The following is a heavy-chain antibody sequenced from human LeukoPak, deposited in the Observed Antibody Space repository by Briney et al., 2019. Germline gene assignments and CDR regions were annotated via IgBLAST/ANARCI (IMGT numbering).Heavy chain of an antibody. D-gene: IGHD3-10*01. CDR2: IYHSGST. CDR1: GGSISSSNW. V-gene: IGHV4-4*02. Sequence: PSGTLSLTCAVSGGSISSSNWWSWVRQPPGKGLEWIGEIYHSGSTNYNPSLKSRVTISVDKSKNQFSLKLSSVTAADTAVYYCARDRPHYGPGDWWFDPWGQGTLVTVSS. CDR3: ARDRPHYGPGDWWFDP. J-gene: IGHJ5*02.